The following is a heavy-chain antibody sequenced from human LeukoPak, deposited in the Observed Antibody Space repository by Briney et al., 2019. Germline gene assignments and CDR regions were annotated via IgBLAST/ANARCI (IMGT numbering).Heavy chain of an antibody. CDR1: GYTFTSYG. J-gene: IGHJ4*02. D-gene: IGHD3-10*01. CDR3: ARDGHYYGSGSXXXYFDY. Sequence: ASVKVSCKASGYTFTSYGISWVRQAPGQGLEWMGWISAYNGNTNYAQKLQGRVTMTTDTSTSTAYMELRSLRSDDTAVYYCARDGHYYGSGSXXXYFDYWGQGTLVTVSS. V-gene: IGHV1-18*01. CDR2: ISAYNGNT.